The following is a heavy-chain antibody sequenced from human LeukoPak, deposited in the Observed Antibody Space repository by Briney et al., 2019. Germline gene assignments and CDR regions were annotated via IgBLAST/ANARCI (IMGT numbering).Heavy chain of an antibody. D-gene: IGHD1-26*01. CDR3: ARGKGGSYYGYYGMDV. Sequence: GSSVKVSCKASGGTFSSYAISWVRQAPGQGLEWMGRIIPILGIANYAQKFQGRVTITADKSTSTAYMELSSLRSEDTAVYYCARGKGGSYYGYYGMDVWGQGTTVTVSS. CDR1: GGTFSSYA. J-gene: IGHJ6*02. CDR2: IIPILGIA. V-gene: IGHV1-69*04.